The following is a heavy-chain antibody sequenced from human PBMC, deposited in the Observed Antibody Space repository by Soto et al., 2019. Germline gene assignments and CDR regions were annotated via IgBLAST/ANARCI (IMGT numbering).Heavy chain of an antibody. CDR2: IHNGERT. Sequence: SETLSLTCSVSGASISSYYWSWFRQAPGKGLEYIGYIHNGERTNYNPSLESRVTISADTSKNQFSLRLSSVTAADTAMYYCYYGDSPGPIDHWGQGTLVTVYS. V-gene: IGHV4-59*01. CDR1: GASISSYY. J-gene: IGHJ4*02. D-gene: IGHD4-17*01. CDR3: YYGDSPGPIDH.